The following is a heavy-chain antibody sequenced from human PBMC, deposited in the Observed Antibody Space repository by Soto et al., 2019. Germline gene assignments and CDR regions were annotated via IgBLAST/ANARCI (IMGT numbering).Heavy chain of an antibody. CDR3: ARHAAARRADVVAFQV. Sequence: QLHLQESGPGLVKPSETLSLSCIVSGGSISRSPYSWAWLRQPPGQGLEWIGTIFYSGNIYYSASLQSRVSISVDTSKEQFPLKVRSVTAADTAVYYCARHAAARRADVVAFQVWGQGTPVTVSS. CDR1: GGSISRSPYS. V-gene: IGHV4-39*01. J-gene: IGHJ3*01. CDR2: IFYSGNI. D-gene: IGHD5-18*01.